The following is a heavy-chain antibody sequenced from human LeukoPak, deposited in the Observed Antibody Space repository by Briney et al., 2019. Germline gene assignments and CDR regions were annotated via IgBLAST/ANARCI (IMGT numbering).Heavy chain of an antibody. CDR3: ARRKDGVDV. CDR2: IYPGDSDT. CDR1: GYSFTSYW. Sequence: GESKKISCKGSGYSFTSYWIAWVRQMPGKGLEWMGIIYPGDSDTRYSPSLKGLLTISADKSISTAYLQWSSLKASDTATYYCARRKDGVDVWGQGTMVTLFS. V-gene: IGHV5-51*01. J-gene: IGHJ6*02.